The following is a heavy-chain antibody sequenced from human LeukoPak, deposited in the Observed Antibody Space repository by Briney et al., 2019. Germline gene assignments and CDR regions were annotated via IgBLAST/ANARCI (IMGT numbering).Heavy chain of an antibody. J-gene: IGHJ3*02. CDR1: GFTFSSYS. D-gene: IGHD4-17*01. Sequence: GGSLRLSCAASGFTFSSYSMNWARHAPGKGLEWVSYISSSSNTIYYADSVKGRFTISRDNAKNSLYLQMNSLRAEDTAVYYCARREVTTWAFDIWGQGTMATDSS. V-gene: IGHV3-48*04. CDR2: ISSSSNTI. CDR3: ARREVTTWAFDI.